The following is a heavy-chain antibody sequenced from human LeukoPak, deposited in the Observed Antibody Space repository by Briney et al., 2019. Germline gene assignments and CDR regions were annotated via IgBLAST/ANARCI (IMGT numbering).Heavy chain of an antibody. CDR2: INSDGSST. CDR1: GFTFSSYW. J-gene: IGHJ5*02. Sequence: GGSLRLSCAASGFTFSSYWMHRVRQAPGKGLVWVSRINSDGSSTSYADSVKGRFTISRDNAKNTLHLQMNSLRAEDTAVYYCARDLGYDFWSGYYSNWFDPWGQGTLVTVSS. V-gene: IGHV3-74*01. D-gene: IGHD3-3*01. CDR3: ARDLGYDFWSGYYSNWFDP.